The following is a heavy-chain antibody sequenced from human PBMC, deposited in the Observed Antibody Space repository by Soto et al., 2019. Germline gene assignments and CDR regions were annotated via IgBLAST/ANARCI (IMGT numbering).Heavy chain of an antibody. D-gene: IGHD3-10*01. CDR3: ARITMVRGALDY. Sequence: QVQLVQSGAEVKKPGASVKVSCKASGYTFTSYAMHWVRQAPGQRLEWMGWINAGNGNTKYSQKFQGRVTITRDTSASKAYMELSSLRSEDTAVYYCARITMVRGALDYWGQGTLVTVSS. CDR1: GYTFTSYA. V-gene: IGHV1-3*01. CDR2: INAGNGNT. J-gene: IGHJ4*02.